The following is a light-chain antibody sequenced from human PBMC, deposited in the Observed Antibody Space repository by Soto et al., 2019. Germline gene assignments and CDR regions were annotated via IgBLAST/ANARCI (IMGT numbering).Light chain of an antibody. J-gene: IGLJ3*02. Sequence: QAVVTQPPSVSGAPGQRVTLSCTGTTSNLGAGYDVHWYQQLPGAAPKLVIFGNRSRPSGVPERFSGSKSGTSASLAITGLQAEDEADYYCQAYDYTLTASVFGGGTKLTVL. CDR1: TSNLGAGYD. CDR2: GNR. V-gene: IGLV1-40*01. CDR3: QAYDYTLTASV.